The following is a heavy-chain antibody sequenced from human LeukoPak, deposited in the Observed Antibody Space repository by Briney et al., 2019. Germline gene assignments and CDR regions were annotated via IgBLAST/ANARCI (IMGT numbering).Heavy chain of an antibody. J-gene: IGHJ3*02. V-gene: IGHV4-59*12. CDR1: GGSISSYY. CDR3: ARERYYDFWSWEQRAFDI. D-gene: IGHD3-3*01. Sequence: SETLSLTCTVSGGSISSYYWSWIRQPPGKGLEWIGYTYYSRSTNYNPSLKSRVTISVDTSKNQFSLKLSSVTAADTAVYYCARERYYDFWSWEQRAFDIWGQGTMVTVSS. CDR2: TYYSRST.